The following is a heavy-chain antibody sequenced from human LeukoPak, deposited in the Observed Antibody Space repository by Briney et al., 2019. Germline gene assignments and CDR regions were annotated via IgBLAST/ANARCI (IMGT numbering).Heavy chain of an antibody. CDR3: ARGRRYSSSWYYFDY. V-gene: IGHV4-39*07. Sequence: SETLSLTCTVSGGSISSSSYYWGWIRQPPGKGLEWIGSIYYSGSTYYNPSLKSRVTISVDTSKNQFSLKLSSVTAADTAVYYCARGRRYSSSWYYFDYWGQGTLVTVSS. D-gene: IGHD6-13*01. CDR1: GGSISSSSYY. J-gene: IGHJ4*02. CDR2: IYYSGST.